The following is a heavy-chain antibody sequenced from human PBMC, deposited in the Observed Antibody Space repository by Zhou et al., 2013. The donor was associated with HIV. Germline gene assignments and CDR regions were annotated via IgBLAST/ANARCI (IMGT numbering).Heavy chain of an antibody. V-gene: IGHV1-69*05. J-gene: IGHJ3*02. Sequence: QVQLVQSGAEVKKPGSSVKVSCKASGGTFSSYAISWVRQAPGQGLEWMGGIIPIFGTANYAQKFQGRVTITTDESTSTAYMELSSLRSEDTAVYYCARDYGARYYDSSGYPLGAFDIWGPRGQWSPSLQ. D-gene: IGHD3-22*01. CDR3: ARDYGARYYDSSGYPLGAFDI. CDR2: IIPIFGTA. CDR1: GGTFSSYA.